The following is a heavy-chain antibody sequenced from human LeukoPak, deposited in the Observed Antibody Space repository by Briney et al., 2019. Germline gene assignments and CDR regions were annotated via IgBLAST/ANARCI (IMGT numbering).Heavy chain of an antibody. V-gene: IGHV4-4*07. Sequence: SETLSLTCTVSGGSISIYYWSWIRQPAGKGLEWIGRIYTSGSTNYNPSLKSRVTISVDKSKNQFSLKLSSVTAADTAVYYCARGGYSSSWEPLNWGQGTLVTVSS. CDR3: ARGGYSSSWEPLN. CDR1: GGSISIYY. D-gene: IGHD6-13*01. CDR2: IYTSGST. J-gene: IGHJ4*02.